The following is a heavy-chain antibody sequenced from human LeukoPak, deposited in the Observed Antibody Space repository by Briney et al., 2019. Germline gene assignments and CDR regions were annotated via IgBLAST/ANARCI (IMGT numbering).Heavy chain of an antibody. D-gene: IGHD3-9*01. CDR2: MNPNSGNT. CDR3: ARSPDILTGENFDY. J-gene: IGHJ4*02. Sequence: ASVKVSCKASGYTFTSYDINWVRQATGQGLEWMGWMNPNSGNTGYAQKFQGRVTMTRNTSISTAYMELSSLRSEDTAVYYCARSPDILTGENFDYWGQGTLVTVSS. CDR1: GYTFTSYD. V-gene: IGHV1-8*01.